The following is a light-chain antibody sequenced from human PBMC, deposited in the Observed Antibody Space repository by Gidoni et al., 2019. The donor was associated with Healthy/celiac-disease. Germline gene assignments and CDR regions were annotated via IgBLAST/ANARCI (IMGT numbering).Light chain of an antibody. CDR1: QSVSSK. CDR3: QQYNNWPRT. CDR2: GAS. J-gene: IGKJ1*01. V-gene: IGKV3-15*01. Sequence: EIVMTQSPATLSESPGERATLSCSASQSVSSKLAWYQHKPGQAPRLLIYGASTRATGIPARFSGSGSGTEFTLTISSLQSEDFAVYYCQQYNNWPRTFGQGTKVEIK.